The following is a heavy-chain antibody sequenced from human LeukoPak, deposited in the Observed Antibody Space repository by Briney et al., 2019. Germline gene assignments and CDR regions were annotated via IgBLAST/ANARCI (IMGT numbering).Heavy chain of an antibody. CDR2: MNPNSGNT. Sequence: PGGSLKLSCAASGFTFSGSAMHWVRQATGQGLEWMGWMNPNSGNTGYAQKFQGRVTITRNTSISTAYMELSSLRSEDTAVYYCARGGEEGTYYDFWSGYYPWYYYYYMDVWGKGTMVTVSS. J-gene: IGHJ6*03. D-gene: IGHD3-3*01. CDR3: ARGGEEGTYYDFWSGYYPWYYYYYMDV. V-gene: IGHV1-8*03. CDR1: GFTFSGSA.